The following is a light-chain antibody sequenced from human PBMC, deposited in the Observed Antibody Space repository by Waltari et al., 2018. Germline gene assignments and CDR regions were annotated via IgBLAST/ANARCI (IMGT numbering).Light chain of an antibody. Sequence: DIQFTQSPSFLSASIGDRVTITCRASQGISSYLAWYQQKPGKAPKLLIYAASTLQSGVPSRFSGSGSGTEFTLTISSLQPEDFATYYCQELNTCPQSLAFGGGTKVEI. CDR3: QELNTCPQSLA. J-gene: IGKJ4*01. CDR1: QGISSY. V-gene: IGKV1-9*01. CDR2: AAS.